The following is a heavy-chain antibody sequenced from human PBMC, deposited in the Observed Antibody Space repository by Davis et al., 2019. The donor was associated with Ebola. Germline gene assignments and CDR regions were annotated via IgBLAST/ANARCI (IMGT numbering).Heavy chain of an antibody. Sequence: ASVKVSCKASGYTSTSYDINWVRQATGQGLEWMGWMNPNSGNTGYAQKFQGRVTMTRNTSISTSYMELSGLRSDETAVYYCARAPTWSEINYYCLDYWGQGTLVTVSS. J-gene: IGHJ4*02. V-gene: IGHV1-8*01. CDR3: ARAPTWSEINYYCLDY. CDR2: MNPNSGNT. D-gene: IGHD3-22*01. CDR1: GYTSTSYD.